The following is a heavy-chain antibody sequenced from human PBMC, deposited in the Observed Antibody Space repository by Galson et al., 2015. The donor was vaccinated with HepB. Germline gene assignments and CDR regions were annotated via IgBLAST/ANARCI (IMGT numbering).Heavy chain of an antibody. CDR2: INTYNGNT. CDR3: ARVVYYYDNSGSSHFNY. Sequence: SVKVSCKASGYSFVSYGITWVRQAPGQGLEWMGWINTYNGNTKYAQNLQGRITMTKDTSTSTAYMELRSLRSDDTAVYYCARVVYYYDNSGSSHFNYWGQGTL. D-gene: IGHD3-22*01. CDR1: GYSFVSYG. J-gene: IGHJ4*02. V-gene: IGHV1-18*01.